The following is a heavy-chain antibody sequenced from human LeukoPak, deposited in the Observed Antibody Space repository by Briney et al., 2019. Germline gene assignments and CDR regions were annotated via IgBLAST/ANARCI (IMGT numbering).Heavy chain of an antibody. CDR3: ASDAGDSSGWFIYY. Sequence: SVKVSCKASGGTFISYAISWVRQAPGQGLEWMGRIIPILGIANYAQKFQGRVTITADKSTSTAYMELSSLRSEDTAVYYCASDAGDSSGWFIYYWGQGTLVTVSS. V-gene: IGHV1-69*04. CDR2: IIPILGIA. J-gene: IGHJ4*02. CDR1: GGTFISYA. D-gene: IGHD6-19*01.